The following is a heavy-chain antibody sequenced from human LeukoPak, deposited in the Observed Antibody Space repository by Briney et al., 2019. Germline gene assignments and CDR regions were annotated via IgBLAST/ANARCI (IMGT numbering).Heavy chain of an antibody. CDR3: ARDQLGIPFSFDC. Sequence: PGGSLRLSCAASGFTLSSHWMTWVRQAPGKGLEWVANIKEDGSEKYYVDSVKGRFTISRDNAKNSLYLQMNSLRAEDTAVYYCARDQLGIPFSFDCWGQGTLVTVSS. V-gene: IGHV3-7*01. CDR2: IKEDGSEK. D-gene: IGHD7-27*01. CDR1: GFTLSSHW. J-gene: IGHJ4*02.